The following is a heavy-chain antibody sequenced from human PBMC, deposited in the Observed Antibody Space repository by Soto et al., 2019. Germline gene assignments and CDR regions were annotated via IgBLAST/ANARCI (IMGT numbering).Heavy chain of an antibody. Sequence: GGSLRLSCAASGFTFSDYYMSWIRQAPGKGLEWVSYISSSSSYTNYADSVKGRFTISRDNAKNSLYLQMNSLRAEDTAVYYCAREVFGGPSPSYDSSGYYYYYFDYWGQGTLVTVSS. CDR2: ISSSSSYT. J-gene: IGHJ4*02. CDR3: AREVFGGPSPSYDSSGYYYYYFDY. CDR1: GFTFSDYY. V-gene: IGHV3-11*06. D-gene: IGHD3-22*01.